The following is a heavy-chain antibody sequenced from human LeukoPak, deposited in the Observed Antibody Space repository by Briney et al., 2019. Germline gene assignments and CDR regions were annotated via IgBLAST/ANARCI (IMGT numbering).Heavy chain of an antibody. V-gene: IGHV4-59*01. D-gene: IGHD3-16*01. CDR2: IYDSGST. Sequence: SETLSLTCIVSGGSMSSYYWSWIRQPPGKGLEWLGYIYDSGSTNYRSSLDSRLTISLDTSQKQFSLQLSSVTAADTAIYYCARLRRGRPSWFDPWGQGTLVIVSS. CDR3: ARLRRGRPSWFDP. CDR1: GGSMSSYY. J-gene: IGHJ5*02.